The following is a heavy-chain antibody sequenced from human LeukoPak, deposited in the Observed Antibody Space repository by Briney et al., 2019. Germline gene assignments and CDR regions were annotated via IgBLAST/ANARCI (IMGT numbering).Heavy chain of an antibody. Sequence: SETLSLTCTVSGGSISNSYWTWIRQPPGKGLNWIGNIHSSGSTSYNPSLKSRLTISLHTSANQFSLRLSSVTAADTAVYYCARDDGSVMTGNLNWYVHWGQGTLVTVSS. V-gene: IGHV4-59*01. CDR2: IHSSGST. CDR1: GGSISNSY. CDR3: ARDDGSVMTGNLNWYVH. D-gene: IGHD5-24*01. J-gene: IGHJ5*02.